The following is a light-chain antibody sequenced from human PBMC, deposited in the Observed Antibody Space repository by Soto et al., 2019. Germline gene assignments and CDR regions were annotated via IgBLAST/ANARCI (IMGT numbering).Light chain of an antibody. CDR3: QQYDNIPPT. CDR2: DAS. CDR1: QDITKY. J-gene: IGKJ4*01. Sequence: DIEMTQSPSSLSASVRDRVTITCQASQDITKYLNWYRQKPGKAPNRLIYDASKLKTGVPSRFSGTGSGTYFTLTISSLQPEDIAKYFCQQYDNIPPTFGGGTRVEIK. V-gene: IGKV1-33*01.